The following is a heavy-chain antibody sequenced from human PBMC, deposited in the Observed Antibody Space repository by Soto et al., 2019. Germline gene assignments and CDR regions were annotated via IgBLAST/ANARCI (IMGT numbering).Heavy chain of an antibody. Sequence: GGSLRLSCAASGFTFSSYAMHWVRQAPGKGLEWVAVISYDGSNKYYADSVKGRFTISRDNSKNTLYLQMNSLRAEDTAVYYCARDLARKQLWLNRYYYYGMDVWGQGTTVTVSS. CDR3: ARDLARKQLWLNRYYYYGMDV. V-gene: IGHV3-30-3*01. CDR2: ISYDGSNK. J-gene: IGHJ6*02. D-gene: IGHD5-18*01. CDR1: GFTFSSYA.